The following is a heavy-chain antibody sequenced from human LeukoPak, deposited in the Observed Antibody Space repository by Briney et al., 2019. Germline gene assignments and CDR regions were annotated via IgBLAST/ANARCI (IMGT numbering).Heavy chain of an antibody. CDR2: ISWDGGST. CDR3: AKSPDVIVGAPFDY. Sequence: GGSLRLSCAASGFTFDDYAMHWVRQAPGKGLGCVSLISWDGGSTYYADSVKGRFTISRDNSKNSLYLQMNRLRAEDTALYYCAKSPDVIVGAPFDYWGQGTLVTVSS. J-gene: IGHJ4*02. CDR1: GFTFDDYA. V-gene: IGHV3-43D*03. D-gene: IGHD1-26*01.